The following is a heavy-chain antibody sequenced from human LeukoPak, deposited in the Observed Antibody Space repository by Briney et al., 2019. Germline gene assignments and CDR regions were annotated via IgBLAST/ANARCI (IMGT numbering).Heavy chain of an antibody. CDR1: GFTFNNYW. D-gene: IGHD3-3*01. CDR2: VDSDGSST. V-gene: IGHV3-74*01. CDR3: ARGITIFGVVNDAFDV. J-gene: IGHJ3*01. Sequence: GGSLRLSCAASGFTFNNYWMHWVRQAPGKGLVWVSRVDSDGSSTTYADSVKGRFTISRDNAKNTLYLQMNSLRAEDMAVYYCARGITIFGVVNDAFDVWGQGAVVTVSS.